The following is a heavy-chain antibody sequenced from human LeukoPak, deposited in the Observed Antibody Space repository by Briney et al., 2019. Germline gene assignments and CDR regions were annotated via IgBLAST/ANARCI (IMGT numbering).Heavy chain of an antibody. CDR2: MNGGNGNT. D-gene: IGHD2-15*01. Sequence: PGGSLRLSCAASGFTFSSYGIHWVRQAPGQRPEWMGWMNGGNGNTKYSQKFQGRITLIRDTSAATAYMELSSLRHDDLAVYYCARGRGTSGSNRDFYYYYYMDVWGKGTTVTVSS. J-gene: IGHJ6*03. CDR3: ARGRGTSGSNRDFYYYYYMDV. CDR1: GFTFSSYG. V-gene: IGHV1-3*01.